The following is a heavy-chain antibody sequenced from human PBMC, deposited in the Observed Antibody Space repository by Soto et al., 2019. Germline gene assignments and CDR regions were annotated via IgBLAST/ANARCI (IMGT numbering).Heavy chain of an antibody. CDR2: IIPIIGII. D-gene: IGHD3-22*01. CDR3: AGDPDSHYNDSHASSYP. CDR1: GGTFSTYT. J-gene: IGHJ5*02. Sequence: QVQLVQSGAEVTKPGSSVKVSCKASGGTFSTYTITWVRQAPGQGLEWMGRIIPIIGIINYAQKFQGRGTITADKFTGTAYMELTRLRSDDTAVYYCAGDPDSHYNDSHASSYPWGQGTLVTVSS. V-gene: IGHV1-69*08.